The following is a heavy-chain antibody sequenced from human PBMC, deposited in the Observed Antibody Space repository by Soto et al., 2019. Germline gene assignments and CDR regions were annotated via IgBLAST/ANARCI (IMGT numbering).Heavy chain of an antibody. V-gene: IGHV4-4*02. CDR1: RYSINNSSW. CDR3: TKNSAYALDY. J-gene: IGHJ4*02. D-gene: IGHD5-12*01. CDR2: LHHGGST. Sequence: PSETLSLTCDVSRYSINNSSWWSWVRQPPGGGLEWIGELHHGGSTNYNPSLESRATFSVDISKNQFFLKLSSVTAADTAVYYCTKNSAYALDYWGQGTLVTVSS.